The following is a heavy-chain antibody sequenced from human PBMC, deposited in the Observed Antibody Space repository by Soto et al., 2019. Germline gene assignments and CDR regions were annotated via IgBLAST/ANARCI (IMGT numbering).Heavy chain of an antibody. J-gene: IGHJ4*02. CDR2: ISAYNGNT. CDR3: ARDYRYCSSTSCYFGY. V-gene: IGHV1-18*01. D-gene: IGHD2-2*01. CDR1: GYTFTSYG. Sequence: ASVKVSCKASGYTFTSYGISWVRQAPGQGLEWMGWISAYNGNTNYAQKLQGRVTMTTDTSTSTAYMELRSLRSDDTAVYYCARDYRYCSSTSCYFGYWGQGTLVTVSS.